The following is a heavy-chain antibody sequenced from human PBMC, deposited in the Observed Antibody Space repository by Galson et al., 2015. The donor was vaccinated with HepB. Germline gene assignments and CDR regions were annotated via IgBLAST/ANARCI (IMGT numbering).Heavy chain of an antibody. CDR2: INSDGSST. J-gene: IGHJ6*02. V-gene: IGHV3-74*01. Sequence: SLRLSCAASGFTFSSYWMHWVRQAPGKGLVWVSRINSDGSSTSYADSVKGRFTISRDNAKNTLYLQMNSLRAEDTAVYYCASLGGYLYYYYYGMDVWGQGTTVTVSS. CDR3: ASLGGYLYYYYYGMDV. CDR1: GFTFSSYW. D-gene: IGHD5-12*01.